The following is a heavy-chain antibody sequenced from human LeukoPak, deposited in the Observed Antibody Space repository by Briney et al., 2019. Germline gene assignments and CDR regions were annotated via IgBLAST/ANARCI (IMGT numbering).Heavy chain of an antibody. D-gene: IGHD6-13*01. J-gene: IGHJ4*02. CDR1: GLTFSSYW. CDR3: ARDLFVSSFLLDY. Sequence: GGSLRLSCAASGLTFSSYWMHWVRQAPGKGLVWVSRISSDGSSTSYADSVKGRFTISRDNAKNTLYLQMNSLRAEDTAVYYCARDLFVSSFLLDYWGQGTLVTVSS. V-gene: IGHV3-74*01. CDR2: ISSDGSST.